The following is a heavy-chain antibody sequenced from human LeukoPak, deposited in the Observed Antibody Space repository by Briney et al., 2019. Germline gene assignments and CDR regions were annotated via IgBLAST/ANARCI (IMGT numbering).Heavy chain of an antibody. J-gene: IGHJ5*01. Sequence: PSETLSLTCTVSGYSISSGYYWGSIRQPPGKGLEWIGSIYHSGSTYYNPSLKSRVTISVDTSKNQFSLKLSSVTAADTAVYYCARDRRGFDWFDYWGQGTLVTVSS. CDR2: IYHSGST. D-gene: IGHD3-10*01. CDR1: GYSISSGYY. CDR3: ARDRRGFDWFDY. V-gene: IGHV4-38-2*02.